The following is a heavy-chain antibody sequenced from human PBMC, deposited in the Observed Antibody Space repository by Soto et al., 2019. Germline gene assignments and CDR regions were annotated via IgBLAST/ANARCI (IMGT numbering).Heavy chain of an antibody. V-gene: IGHV3-48*02. CDR2: ISGTGNTI. CDR3: ARDHPTAYFYDKRGFV. Sequence: EVQLVESGGGLVQLGGSLRLSCSVSGFTFSTYCMNWVRQAPGKGLEWVSYISGTGNTIHYADSVKGRFTISRDNVKNSLFLQMNSLRDEDTAVYYCARDHPTAYFYDKRGFVWGRGTTVTVSS. D-gene: IGHD3-22*01. CDR1: GFTFSTYC. J-gene: IGHJ6*02.